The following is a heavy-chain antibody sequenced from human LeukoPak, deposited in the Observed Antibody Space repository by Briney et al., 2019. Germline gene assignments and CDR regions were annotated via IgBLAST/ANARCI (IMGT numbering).Heavy chain of an antibody. CDR2: INQDGSEK. J-gene: IGHJ4*02. D-gene: IGHD6-19*01. CDR3: ARDGSSGWYVGFDY. V-gene: IGHV3-7*01. Sequence: GGSLRLSCAASGFIFSSYWMSWVRQAPGKGLEWVANINQDGSEKYYVDSMKGRFTLSRDNAKNSLYLQMNSLRAEDTAVYYCARDGSSGWYVGFDYWGQGNLVTVSS. CDR1: GFIFSSYW.